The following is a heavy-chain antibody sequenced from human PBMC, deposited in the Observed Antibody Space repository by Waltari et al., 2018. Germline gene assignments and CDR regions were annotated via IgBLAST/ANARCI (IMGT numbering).Heavy chain of an antibody. CDR1: GFTFSSYA. D-gene: IGHD1-26*01. J-gene: IGHJ4*02. Sequence: QVQLVESGGGVVQPGRSLRLSCAASGFTFSSYAMHWVRQAPGKGLEWVAVISYDGSNKYYADSVKGRFTISRDNSKNTLYLQMNSLRAEDTAVYYCARTAGAFDYWGQGTLVTVSS. V-gene: IGHV3-30-3*01. CDR2: ISYDGSNK. CDR3: ARTAGAFDY.